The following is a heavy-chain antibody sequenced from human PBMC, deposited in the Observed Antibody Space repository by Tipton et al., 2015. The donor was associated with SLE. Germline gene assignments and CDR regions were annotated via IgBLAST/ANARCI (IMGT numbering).Heavy chain of an antibody. CDR2: IRYDGSDE. Sequence: SLRLSCAASGFTFSRYGMHWVRQAPGRGLEWVAFIRYDGSDELYADSVKGRFTISRDNSKNTLYLQMNSLRGDDTAVSYCAKRRYSGYDFMGDLDHWGLGTLVTVSS. CDR3: AKRRYSGYDFMGDLDH. CDR1: GFTFSRYG. J-gene: IGHJ4*02. D-gene: IGHD5-12*01. V-gene: IGHV3-30*02.